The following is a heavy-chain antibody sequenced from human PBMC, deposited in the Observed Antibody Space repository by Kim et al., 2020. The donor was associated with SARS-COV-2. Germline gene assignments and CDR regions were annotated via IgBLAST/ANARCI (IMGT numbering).Heavy chain of an antibody. CDR2: INHSGST. J-gene: IGHJ6*03. V-gene: IGHV4-34*01. CDR3: ARVKQLRSTLKRVETRIVDYFYMDV. CDR1: GGSFSGYS. Sequence: SETLSLTCAVYGGSFSGYSWSWIRQPPGKGLEWIGEINHSGSTNYNPSLKSRVTISVDTSKNQFSLKLSSVTAADTSVYYCARVKQLRSTLKRVETRIVDYFYMDVWGKGTTVTVPS. D-gene: IGHD3-3*01.